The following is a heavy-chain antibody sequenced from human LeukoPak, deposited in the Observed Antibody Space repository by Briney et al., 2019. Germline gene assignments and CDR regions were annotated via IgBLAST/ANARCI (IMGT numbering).Heavy chain of an antibody. CDR2: INTDGSST. D-gene: IGHD4-17*01. Sequence: GGSLRLSCAASGFTFSSYWMHWVRQAPGKGLVWVSRINTDGSSTSYADSVRGRFTISRDNSKNTLYLQMNSLRVEDMAVYYCAKVSQPTVITTFDYWGQGTLVTVSS. CDR1: GFTFSSYW. V-gene: IGHV3-74*01. CDR3: AKVSQPTVITTFDY. J-gene: IGHJ4*02.